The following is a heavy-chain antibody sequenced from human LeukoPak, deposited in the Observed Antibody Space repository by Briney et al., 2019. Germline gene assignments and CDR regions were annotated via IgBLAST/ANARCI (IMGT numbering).Heavy chain of an antibody. V-gene: IGHV1-18*01. CDR3: AKLKYGANVCDY. D-gene: IGHD4/OR15-4a*01. J-gene: IGHJ4*02. CDR2: ISAYNGNT. CDR1: GYIFTSYG. Sequence: GASVKVSCKASGYIFTSYGISWVRQAPGQGLEWMGWISAYNGNTNYAQKLQGRVTMTTDTSTSTAYMELRSLRSDDTAVYYCAKLKYGANVCDYWGQGTLVTVSS.